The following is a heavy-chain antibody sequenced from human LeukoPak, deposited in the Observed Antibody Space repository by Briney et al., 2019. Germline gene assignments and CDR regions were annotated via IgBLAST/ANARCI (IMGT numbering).Heavy chain of an antibody. V-gene: IGHV3-23*01. D-gene: IGHD3-3*01. Sequence: GGSLRLSCAASGFTFSSYVMSWVRQAPGKGLEWVSAISGSGGSTCYADSVKGRFTISRDNSKNTLYLQMNSLRAEDTAVYYCAKDVTRSGYFFFDYWGQGTLVTVSS. J-gene: IGHJ4*02. CDR2: ISGSGGST. CDR3: AKDVTRSGYFFFDY. CDR1: GFTFSSYV.